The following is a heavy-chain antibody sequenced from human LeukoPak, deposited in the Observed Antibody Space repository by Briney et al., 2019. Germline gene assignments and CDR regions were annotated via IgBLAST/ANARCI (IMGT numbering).Heavy chain of an antibody. CDR1: GGSISSISHY. Sequence: SDSLSLTCTVSGGSISSISHYWGWIRQPPGKGLECIGRIYYSGSTYYNPSLKSRVTISVDTSKNQFSLKLSSVTAADTAVYYCARAGSSSWYGGGTFDYWGQGTLVTVSS. D-gene: IGHD6-13*01. J-gene: IGHJ4*02. V-gene: IGHV4-39*01. CDR2: IYYSGST. CDR3: ARAGSSSWYGGGTFDY.